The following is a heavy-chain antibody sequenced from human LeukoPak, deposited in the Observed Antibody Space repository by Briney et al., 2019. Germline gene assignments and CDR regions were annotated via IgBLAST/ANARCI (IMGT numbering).Heavy chain of an antibody. Sequence: ASVKVSCKASGYTFTSYGISWVRQAPGQGLEWMGWISAFNGITNYAQKFQGRVTMTTDTSTSTAYMELRSLRSDDTAVYYCARVDSSGYYYAARRSRRFDPWGQGTLVTVSS. CDR2: ISAFNGIT. CDR1: GYTFTSYG. D-gene: IGHD3-22*01. CDR3: ARVDSSGYYYAARRSRRFDP. J-gene: IGHJ5*02. V-gene: IGHV1-18*01.